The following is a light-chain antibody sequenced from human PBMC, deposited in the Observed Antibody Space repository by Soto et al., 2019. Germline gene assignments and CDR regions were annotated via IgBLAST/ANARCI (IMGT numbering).Light chain of an antibody. V-gene: IGLV3-21*04. CDR1: NIGSKS. J-gene: IGLJ2*01. CDR3: HVWDSRSEHVV. CDR2: YDS. Sequence: SYELTQPPSVSVAPGKTARITCGGNNIGSKSVHWYQQKPGQAPVLVIYYDSDRPSGIPERFAGSNSGNTATLTISRVEAGDEADYYCHVWDSRSEHVVFGGGTKLTVL.